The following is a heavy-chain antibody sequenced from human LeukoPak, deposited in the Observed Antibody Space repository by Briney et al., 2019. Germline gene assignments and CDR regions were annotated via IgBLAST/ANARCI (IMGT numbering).Heavy chain of an antibody. J-gene: IGHJ4*02. CDR3: ARPDRTGYYYFDY. CDR2: IFPGDSDT. CDR1: GYRFTNYW. D-gene: IGHD3/OR15-3a*01. Sequence: GESLKISCKGSGYRFTNYWIGWVRQMPGKGLEWMGIIFPGDSDTRYSPSFQGQVTISADKSISTAYLQWSSLKASDTAMYYCARPDRTGYYYFDYWGQGTLVTVSS. V-gene: IGHV5-51*01.